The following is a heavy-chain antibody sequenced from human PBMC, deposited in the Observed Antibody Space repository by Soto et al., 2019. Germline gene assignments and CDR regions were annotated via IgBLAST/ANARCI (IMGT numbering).Heavy chain of an antibody. CDR1: GGSIRSYY. CDR3: GGGGPLALFGVV. D-gene: IGHD3-3*01. J-gene: IGHJ4*02. CDR2: VYYGGSA. V-gene: IGHV4-59*01. Sequence: PSETLSLTCTVSGGSIRSYYWTWIRQTPGRGLEWIGHVYYGGSANYNPSLKSRVAISMDTSKNQFSLTLTSVTAADTAVYYCGGGGPLALFGVVGGQG.